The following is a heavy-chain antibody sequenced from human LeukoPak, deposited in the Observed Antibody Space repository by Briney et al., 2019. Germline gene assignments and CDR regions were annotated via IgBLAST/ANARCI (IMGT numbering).Heavy chain of an antibody. D-gene: IGHD1-26*01. J-gene: IGHJ3*02. CDR2: HSGAGGNT. V-gene: IGHV3-23*01. CDR1: GFTFSPYG. CDR3: AKSLLTTASGTGRAFDI. Sequence: PGGSLRLSCVASGFTFSPYGMSWVRQAPGKGLEWVSSHSGAGGNTYYADSLEGRFILSRDDSKNTIYLQMNSLRAEDTALYYCAKSLLTTASGTGRAFDIWGQGTMVTVSA.